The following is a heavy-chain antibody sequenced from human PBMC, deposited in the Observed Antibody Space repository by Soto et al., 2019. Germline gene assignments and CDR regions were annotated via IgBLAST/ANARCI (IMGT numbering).Heavy chain of an antibody. D-gene: IGHD3-9*01. CDR3: ARDSTPSYDILTGYYWKGRWFDP. J-gene: IGHJ5*02. CDR2: ISSSSSTI. Sequence: PGGPLRLSCAASGFTFSSYSMNWVRQAPGKGLEWVSYISSSSSTIYYADSVKGRFTISRDNAKNSLYLQMNSLRDEDTAVYYCARDSTPSYDILTGYYWKGRWFDPWGQGTLVTVSS. V-gene: IGHV3-48*02. CDR1: GFTFSSYS.